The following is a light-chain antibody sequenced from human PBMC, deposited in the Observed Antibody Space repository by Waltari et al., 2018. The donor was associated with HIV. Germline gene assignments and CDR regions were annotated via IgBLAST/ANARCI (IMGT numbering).Light chain of an antibody. V-gene: IGKV3-15*01. J-gene: IGKJ2*01. CDR3: QQYNNWPPRDT. CDR1: QSVSSN. CDR2: DAS. Sequence: DILMTQSPATLSVSPGERATLSCRASQSVSSNLAWYQQKPGQAPRLLVYDASTRATGIPARFSGSGSGTEFTLTISSLQSEDFAVYYCQQYNNWPPRDTFGQGTKLEIK.